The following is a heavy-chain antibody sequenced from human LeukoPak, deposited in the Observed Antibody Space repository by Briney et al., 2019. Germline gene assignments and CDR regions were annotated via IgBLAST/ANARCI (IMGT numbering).Heavy chain of an antibody. V-gene: IGHV1-18*01. CDR3: ARVTVVVTASHAFDI. J-gene: IGHJ3*02. D-gene: IGHD2-21*02. CDR2: IGAYNGNT. Sequence: ASVKVSRKASGYTFTSYGISWVRQAPGQGLEWMGWIGAYNGNTNYAQKLQGRVTMTTDTSTSTAYMELRSLRSDDTAVYYCARVTVVVTASHAFDIWGQGTMVTVSS. CDR1: GYTFTSYG.